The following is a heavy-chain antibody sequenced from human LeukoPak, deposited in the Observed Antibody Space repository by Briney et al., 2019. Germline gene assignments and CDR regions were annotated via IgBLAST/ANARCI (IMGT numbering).Heavy chain of an antibody. V-gene: IGHV4-34*01. CDR1: GVSFSGYY. J-gene: IGHJ4*02. Sequence: SETLSLTCAVYGVSFSGYYWSWIRLPPGKGLEWIGEINHSGSTNYNPSLKSRVTISVDTSKNQFSLKLSSVTAADTAVYYCASLSLPFLEWLYDTAVDYWGQGTLVTVSS. CDR2: INHSGST. CDR3: ASLSLPFLEWLYDTAVDY. D-gene: IGHD3-3*01.